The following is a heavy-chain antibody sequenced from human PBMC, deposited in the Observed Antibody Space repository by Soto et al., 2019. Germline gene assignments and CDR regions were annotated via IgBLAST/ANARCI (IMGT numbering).Heavy chain of an antibody. CDR2: IYYSGST. J-gene: IGHJ5*02. CDR3: AREFGRGWFDP. D-gene: IGHD3-16*01. V-gene: IGHV4-59*01. CDR1: GGSISSYY. Sequence: SETLSLTCTVSGGSISSYYWSWIRQPPGKGLEWIGYIYYSGSTNYNPSLKSRVTISVDTSKNQFSLKLSSVTAADTAVYYCAREFGRGWFDPWVQGTMVSFSS.